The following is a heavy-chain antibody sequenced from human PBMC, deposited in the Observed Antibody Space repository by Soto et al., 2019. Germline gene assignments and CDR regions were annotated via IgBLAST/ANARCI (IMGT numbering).Heavy chain of an antibody. CDR1: GGSISSSSYY. D-gene: IGHD1-20*01. V-gene: IGHV4-39*01. CDR2: IYYSGST. J-gene: IGHJ6*02. Sequence: PSETLSLTCTVSGGSISSSSYYWGWIRQPPGKGLEWIGSIYYSGSTYYNPSLKSRVTISVDTSKNQFSLKLSSVTAADTAVYYCARQSRSGSLDNGNGMDVWGHGTTVTVSS. CDR3: ARQSRSGSLDNGNGMDV.